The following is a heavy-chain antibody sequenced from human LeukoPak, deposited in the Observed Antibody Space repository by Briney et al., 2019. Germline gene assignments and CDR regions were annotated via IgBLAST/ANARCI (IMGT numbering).Heavy chain of an antibody. D-gene: IGHD3-10*01. V-gene: IGHV3-74*01. CDR2: ISGDGVTT. J-gene: IGHJ4*02. CDR1: GFTFSSSW. CDR3: ARVGSPFY. Sequence: GGSLRLSCAASGFTFSSSWMHWLRQGPGKGLVWVARISGDGVTTTYADSVKGRFTISRDNARDTLYLEMSGLTADDRGTYYCARVGSPFYWGQGSLVIVST.